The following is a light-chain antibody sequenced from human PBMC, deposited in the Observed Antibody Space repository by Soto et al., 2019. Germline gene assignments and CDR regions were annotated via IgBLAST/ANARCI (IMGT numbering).Light chain of an antibody. CDR2: GAS. CDR1: QSVTTNY. CDR3: KEYGSSPVT. J-gene: IGKJ5*01. Sequence: EIVLTQSPGSLSLSPGERATLSCRASQSVTTNYLAWYQQKPGQAPRLLIYGASSGATGIPDRFSGSGSGTDLTITISRLEPEDFAVYYCKEYGSSPVTFGQGTRLDIK. V-gene: IGKV3-20*01.